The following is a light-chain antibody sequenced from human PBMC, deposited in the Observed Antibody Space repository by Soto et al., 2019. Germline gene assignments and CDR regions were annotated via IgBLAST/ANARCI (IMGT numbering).Light chain of an antibody. V-gene: IGKV1-13*02. CDR3: QQFNSYPHQIT. J-gene: IGKJ5*01. CDR1: QGISSA. CDR2: DAS. Sequence: AIQLTQSPASLAASVGDRVTITCRASQGISSALAWYQQQPGKAPKLLIYDASSLESGVPSRFSGSGSGTDFTLTISSLQPEDFATYYCQQFNSYPHQITFGQGTRLEIK.